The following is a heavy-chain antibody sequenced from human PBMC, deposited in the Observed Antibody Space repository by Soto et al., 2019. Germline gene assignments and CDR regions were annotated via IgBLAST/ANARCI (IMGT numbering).Heavy chain of an antibody. Sequence: SGPTLVNPTETLTLTCSVSGLSLSDGRMAVSWIRQPPGKSLEWLAHIYSNDEKSYSTSLQRRLSISRDTSKSQVVLTMTNLDPVDTATYYCVRMVRLVGATYYFDYWGQGSLVTVSS. D-gene: IGHD1-26*01. CDR2: IYSNDEK. V-gene: IGHV2-26*01. CDR1: GLSLSDGRMA. J-gene: IGHJ4*02. CDR3: VRMVRLVGATYYFDY.